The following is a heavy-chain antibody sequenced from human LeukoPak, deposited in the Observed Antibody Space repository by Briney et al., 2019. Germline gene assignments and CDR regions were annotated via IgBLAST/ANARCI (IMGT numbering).Heavy chain of an antibody. J-gene: IGHJ4*02. D-gene: IGHD5-18*01. CDR3: ARDLSSGDTAMVY. Sequence: GGSLRLSCAASGFTFSSYAMHWVRQAPGKGLEWVAVISYDGSNKYYADSVKGRFTISRDNSKNTLYLQMNSLRAEDTAVYYCARDLSSGDTAMVYWGQGTLVTVSS. CDR2: ISYDGSNK. CDR1: GFTFSSYA. V-gene: IGHV3-30-3*01.